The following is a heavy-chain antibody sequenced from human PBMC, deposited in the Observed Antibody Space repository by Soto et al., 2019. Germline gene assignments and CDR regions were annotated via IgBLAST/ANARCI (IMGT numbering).Heavy chain of an antibody. J-gene: IGHJ4*02. Sequence: QVQLVQSGAEVKKPGASVKVSCKASGYTFTSYAMHWVRQAPGQRLEWMGWINAGNGNTKYSQKFQSRVTITRDTSASTAYMELSSLRSEDTAVYYCARDSSGYDPGRDYWGQGTLVTVSS. CDR2: INAGNGNT. D-gene: IGHD5-12*01. CDR3: ARDSSGYDPGRDY. CDR1: GYTFTSYA. V-gene: IGHV1-3*01.